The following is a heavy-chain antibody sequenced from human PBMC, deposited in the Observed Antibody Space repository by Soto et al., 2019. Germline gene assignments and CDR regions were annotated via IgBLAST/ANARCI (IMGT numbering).Heavy chain of an antibody. CDR3: ARGSGWYGGYYYGMDV. J-gene: IGHJ6*02. D-gene: IGHD6-19*01. CDR1: GGTFSSYA. CDR2: IIPIFGTA. V-gene: IGHV1-69*06. Sequence: AVKVSCKASGGTFSSYAISWVRQAPGQGLEWMGGIIPIFGTANYAQKFQGRVTITADKSTSTAYMELSSLRSEDTAVYYCARGSGWYGGYYYGMDVWGQGATVTVFS.